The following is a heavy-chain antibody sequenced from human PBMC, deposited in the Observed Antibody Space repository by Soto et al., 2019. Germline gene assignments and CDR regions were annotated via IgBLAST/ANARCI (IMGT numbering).Heavy chain of an antibody. Sequence: QVQLQESGPGLVKPSETLSLTCTVSGGSVSSGSYYWSWIRQPPGKGLEWIGYIYYSGSTNYNPSHKSRVTISVDTSKNQFSLKLSSVTAADTAVYYCARGLSGYSYGWGYWGQGTLVTVSS. D-gene: IGHD5-18*01. V-gene: IGHV4-61*01. CDR1: GGSVSSGSYY. CDR2: IYYSGST. J-gene: IGHJ4*02. CDR3: ARGLSGYSYGWGY.